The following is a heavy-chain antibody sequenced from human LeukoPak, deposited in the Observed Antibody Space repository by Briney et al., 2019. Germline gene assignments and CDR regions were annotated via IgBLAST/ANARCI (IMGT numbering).Heavy chain of an antibody. CDR2: ISAYNGNT. Sequence: GASVKDSCKASGYTFTSYGISWVRQAPGQGLEWMGWISAYNGNTNYAQKLQGRVTMTTDTSTSTAYMELRSLRSDDTAVYYCARAGIVPAAPVSFDIWGQGTMVTVSS. CDR1: GYTFTSYG. CDR3: ARAGIVPAAPVSFDI. V-gene: IGHV1-18*01. D-gene: IGHD2-2*01. J-gene: IGHJ3*02.